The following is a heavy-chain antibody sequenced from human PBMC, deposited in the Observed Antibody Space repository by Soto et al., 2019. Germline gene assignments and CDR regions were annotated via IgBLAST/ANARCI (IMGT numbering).Heavy chain of an antibody. D-gene: IGHD3-16*01. Sequence: SYSLSLTCTLNRPSINSYYWTWIRQSPEKGLEWIGYIYYSGTTNYNPSLKSRATISLDTSKNQFSLKLTSVTAADTAMYYCATLAPYYYYGMDIWGQGTTVT. CDR3: ATLAPYYYYGMDI. CDR2: IYYSGTT. V-gene: IGHV4-59*08. J-gene: IGHJ6*02. CDR1: RPSINSYY.